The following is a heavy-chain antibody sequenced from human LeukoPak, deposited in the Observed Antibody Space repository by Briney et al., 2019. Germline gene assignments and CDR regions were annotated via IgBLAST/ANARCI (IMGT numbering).Heavy chain of an antibody. D-gene: IGHD4-11*01. CDR2: ISAYNGNT. CDR3: ARNDYSKWFDP. J-gene: IGHJ5*02. Sequence: ASVKVSCKASGYTFTSHGISWVRQAPGQGLEWMGWISAYNGNTNYVQKLQGRVTMTTDTSTRTAYMELRSLRSDDTAVYYCARNDYSKWFDPWGQGTLVTVSS. CDR1: GYTFTSHG. V-gene: IGHV1-18*01.